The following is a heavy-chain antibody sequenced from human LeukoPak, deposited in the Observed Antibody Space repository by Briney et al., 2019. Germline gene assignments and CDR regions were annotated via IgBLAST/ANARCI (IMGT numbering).Heavy chain of an antibody. J-gene: IGHJ3*02. V-gene: IGHV1-69*05. D-gene: IGHD3-22*01. CDR3: ARDVSGSGYYAFDI. CDR1: GGTLSRYS. CDR2: VSAIFGTA. Sequence: ASVTVSCKPSGGTLSRYSKRWVRQDPGPPLKWIGGVSAIFGTANYAQKFQGRVTITTDESTSTAYMELSSLRSEDTAVYYCARDVSGSGYYAFDIWGQGTMVTVSS.